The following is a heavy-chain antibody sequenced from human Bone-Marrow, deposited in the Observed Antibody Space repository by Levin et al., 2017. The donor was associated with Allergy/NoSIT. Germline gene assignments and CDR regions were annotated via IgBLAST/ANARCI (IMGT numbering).Heavy chain of an antibody. D-gene: IGHD2-2*01. J-gene: IGHJ6*03. CDR3: AREYQLRTDYYMDV. Sequence: SVKVSCKASGGTFSSYAINWVRQAPGQGLEWMGGIIPFFGTPNYAQKFQGRVTITADESTSTAYMELSSLRSEDTAVYYCAREYQLRTDYYMDVWGNGTTVIVSS. V-gene: IGHV1-69*13. CDR1: GGTFSSYA. CDR2: IIPFFGTP.